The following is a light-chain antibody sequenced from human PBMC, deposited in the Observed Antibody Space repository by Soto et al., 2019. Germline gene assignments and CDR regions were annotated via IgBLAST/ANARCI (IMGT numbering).Light chain of an antibody. CDR2: WAS. CDR1: QSLLYCSNNNNN. CDR3: KQYHSHPIT. V-gene: IGKV4-1*01. Sequence: DIVMTQSPDSLAVSLGERATINGTSSQSLLYCSNNNNNLAWYQQKPGQPPKLLIYWASTRKSWVPDRFSGSRSGTDFTLTIRSLLNAEGAVDYCKQYHSHPITFGPGTKVDTK. J-gene: IGKJ3*01.